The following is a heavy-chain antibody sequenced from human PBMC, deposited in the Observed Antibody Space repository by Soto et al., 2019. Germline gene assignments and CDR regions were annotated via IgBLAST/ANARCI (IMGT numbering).Heavy chain of an antibody. CDR2: IYYSGST. CDR1: GGSISSSSYY. Sequence: SETLSLTCTVSGGSISSSSYYWGWIRQPPGKGLEWIGSIYYSGSTYYNPSLKSRVTISVDTSKNQFSLKLSSVTAADTAVYYCARTRSWGYYMDVWGKGTTVTVSS. D-gene: IGHD6-13*01. J-gene: IGHJ6*03. CDR3: ARTRSWGYYMDV. V-gene: IGHV4-39*01.